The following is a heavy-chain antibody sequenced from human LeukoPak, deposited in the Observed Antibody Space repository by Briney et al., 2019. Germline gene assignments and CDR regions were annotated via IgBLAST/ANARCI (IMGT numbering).Heavy chain of an antibody. CDR1: GYTFTSYG. J-gene: IGHJ5*02. CDR3: ARDPATYYYGSSGYLNWFDP. Sequence: GASVKVSCKASGYTFTSYGISWVRQAPGQGLEWMGWISAYNGNTNYAQKLQGRVTMTTDTSTSTAYMELRSPRSDDTAVYYYARDPATYYYGSSGYLNWFDPWGQGTLVTVSS. V-gene: IGHV1-18*01. CDR2: ISAYNGNT. D-gene: IGHD3-22*01.